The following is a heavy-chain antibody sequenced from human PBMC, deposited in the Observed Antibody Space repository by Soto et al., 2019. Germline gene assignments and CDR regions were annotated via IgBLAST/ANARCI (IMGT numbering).Heavy chain of an antibody. Sequence: QVQLVQSGAEVKKPGSSVKVSCKASGGTFSRLTISWVRQAPGRGLEWMGGTIPIFDSTKYAQKFQGRVSITAEESTTTAYLEVSSLKDEDTAVYYCASRQSSNWYYFDYWGQGTPVTVSS. V-gene: IGHV1-69*01. CDR2: TIPIFDST. J-gene: IGHJ4*02. D-gene: IGHD6-13*01. CDR3: ASRQSSNWYYFDY. CDR1: GGTFSRLT.